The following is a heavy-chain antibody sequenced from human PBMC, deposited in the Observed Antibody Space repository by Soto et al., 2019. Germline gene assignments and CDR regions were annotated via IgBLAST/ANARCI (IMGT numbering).Heavy chain of an antibody. V-gene: IGHV1-3*01. CDR3: ARNTLYSSGWYTSFDY. D-gene: IGHD6-19*01. J-gene: IGHJ4*02. Sequence: QVQLVQSGAEVKKPGASMKVSCKASGYTFTSYAMHWVRQAPGQRHEWMGWINAGNGNTKYSQKFQGRVTITRDTSASTAYRELSSLRSEDTGVYYCARNTLYSSGWYTSFDYWGQGTLVTVSS. CDR1: GYTFTSYA. CDR2: INAGNGNT.